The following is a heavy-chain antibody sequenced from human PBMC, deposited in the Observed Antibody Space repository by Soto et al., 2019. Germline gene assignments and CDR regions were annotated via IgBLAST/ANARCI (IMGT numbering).Heavy chain of an antibody. CDR1: GGTLSKYY. CDR3: VKVSTFYDILTGYYSTNFFDP. CDR2: ISSDGDIT. D-gene: IGHD3-9*01. V-gene: IGHV3-64D*06. Sequence: HPEGAVRGTCLAFGGTLSKYYMHWVRQAPGKGLQYVSTISSDGDITYYADSVKGRFTISRDNSKNTLYLQMNSLRPEDTAVYYCVKVSTFYDILTGYYSTNFFDPWGQGTLVPVSS. J-gene: IGHJ5*02.